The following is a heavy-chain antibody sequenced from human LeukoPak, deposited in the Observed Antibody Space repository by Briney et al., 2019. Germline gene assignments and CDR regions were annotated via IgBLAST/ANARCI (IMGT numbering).Heavy chain of an antibody. D-gene: IGHD5-24*01. J-gene: IGHJ4*02. Sequence: GGSLRLSCAASGLTVSSNYMSRVRQAPGKGLEWVSVIYSGGSTYYADSVKGRFTISRDNSKNTLYLQMNSLRAEDTAVYYCARGRDGFFDYWGQGTLVTVSS. CDR3: ARGRDGFFDY. CDR2: IYSGGST. CDR1: GLTVSSNY. V-gene: IGHV3-53*01.